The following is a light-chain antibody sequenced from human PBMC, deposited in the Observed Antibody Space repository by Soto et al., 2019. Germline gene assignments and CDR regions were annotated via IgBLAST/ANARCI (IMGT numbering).Light chain of an antibody. CDR2: DNS. Sequence: SSELTQPPSVSVAPGQTARITCGGTNIGIKTVHWYQQKPGQAPVLVVYDNSDRPSGIPERLSGSNSGNTATLTISRVEAGDEADYYCQVWDSNSAHRLFGGGTQLTVL. CDR3: QVWDSNSAHRL. CDR1: NIGIKT. V-gene: IGLV3-21*02. J-gene: IGLJ2*01.